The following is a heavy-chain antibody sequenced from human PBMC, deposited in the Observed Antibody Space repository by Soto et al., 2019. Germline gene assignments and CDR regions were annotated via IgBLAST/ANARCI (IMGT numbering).Heavy chain of an antibody. D-gene: IGHD1-1*01. J-gene: IGHJ5*02. CDR3: ARDQLEGNWFDP. CDR2: IYHSGST. CDR1: RGSISSGGYS. V-gene: IGHV4-30-2*01. Sequence: QLQLQESGSGLVRPSQHRSLTCADSRGSISSGGYSWNWIRQPPGKGLEWIGYIYHSGSTLYNPSLKSRVTISVNKSKNQFSLKLSSVTASDTAVYYCARDQLEGNWFDPWGQGTLVTVSS.